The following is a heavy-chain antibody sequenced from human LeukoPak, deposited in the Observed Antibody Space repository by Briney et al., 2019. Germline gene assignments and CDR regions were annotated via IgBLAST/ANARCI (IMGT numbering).Heavy chain of an antibody. D-gene: IGHD2-15*01. CDR3: ARVGYCSHGSCLRLDWYFDL. V-gene: IGHV4-4*02. J-gene: IGHJ2*01. Sequence: PSETLSLTCDVSGGSISSDHWWSWVRQSPGKGLEWIGEIYHSGSTNSKPSLKSRVTISLDKSKNQFSLKLSSVTAADTAVYYCARVGYCSHGSCLRLDWYFDLWGRGTLVTVSS. CDR1: GGSISSDHW. CDR2: IYHSGST.